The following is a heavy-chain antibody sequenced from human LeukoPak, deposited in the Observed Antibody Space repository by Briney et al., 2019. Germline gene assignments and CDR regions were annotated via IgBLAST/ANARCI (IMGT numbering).Heavy chain of an antibody. CDR3: GRYGGSNDY. Sequence: TSETLSLTCTVSGCSFSSYYWSWLRQPPGKGLDWIGYIYYRGSTNYNPPLKSRVTISVDTSKNQFSLKLSSGTAADTAVYYCGRYGGSNDYWGQGTLVTVSS. J-gene: IGHJ4*02. V-gene: IGHV4-59*01. CDR1: GCSFSSYY. D-gene: IGHD4-23*01. CDR2: IYYRGST.